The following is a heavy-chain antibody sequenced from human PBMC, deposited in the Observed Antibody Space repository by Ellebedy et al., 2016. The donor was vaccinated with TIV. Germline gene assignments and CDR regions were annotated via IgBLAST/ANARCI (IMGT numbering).Heavy chain of an antibody. D-gene: IGHD5-12*01. CDR3: ARRGYTYYYYYYMDV. CDR1: GGSFSGYY. Sequence: SETLSLTXAVYGGSFSGYYWSWIRQPPGKGLEWIGEINHSGSTNYNPSLKSRVTISVDTSKNQFSLKLSSVTAADTAVYYCARRGYTYYYYYYMDVWGKGTTVTVSS. J-gene: IGHJ6*03. CDR2: INHSGST. V-gene: IGHV4-34*01.